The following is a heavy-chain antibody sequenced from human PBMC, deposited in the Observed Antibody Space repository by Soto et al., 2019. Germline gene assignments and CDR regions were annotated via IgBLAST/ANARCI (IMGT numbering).Heavy chain of an antibody. J-gene: IGHJ5*02. CDR1: GYTFTSYA. Sequence: ASVEVCCKASGYTFTSYAMHWVRQAPGQMLEWMGWINAGNCNTKYSQKFQGRVTITRDTSASTAYMELSSLRSEDTAVYYCARDNSSSYSNWFDPWGQGTLVTVSS. D-gene: IGHD6-13*01. CDR2: INAGNCNT. V-gene: IGHV1-3*01. CDR3: ARDNSSSYSNWFDP.